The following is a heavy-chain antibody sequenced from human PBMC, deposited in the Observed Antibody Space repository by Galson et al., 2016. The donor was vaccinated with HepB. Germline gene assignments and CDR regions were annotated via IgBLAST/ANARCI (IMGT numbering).Heavy chain of an antibody. D-gene: IGHD6-19*01. CDR1: GYTFSAYF. Sequence: SVKVSCKASGYTFSAYFIHWVRQAPGQGLEWMGWIDPNSGGKNFAQKFQGRVTMTKDTSISTTYMEVTGLKSDDTAVYYCARPRMGHGSGWDAFDIWGQGTMVTVSS. J-gene: IGHJ3*02. CDR3: ARPRMGHGSGWDAFDI. V-gene: IGHV1-2*02. CDR2: IDPNSGGK.